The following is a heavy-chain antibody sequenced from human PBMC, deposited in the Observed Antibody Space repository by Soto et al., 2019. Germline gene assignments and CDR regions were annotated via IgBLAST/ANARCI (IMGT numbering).Heavy chain of an antibody. D-gene: IGHD4-4*01. CDR1: QYNFTNYW. J-gene: IGHJ6*02. V-gene: IGHV5-51*01. Sequence: PGESLKISCKGSQYNFTNYWVGWVRQMPGKGLEWMGIIFPADSDTRFSPSFQGRVTMSVDKSIYTAYLQWSSLKASDTAMYYCTDTLTSAMDVWGQGTTVTVFS. CDR3: TDTLTSAMDV. CDR2: IFPADSDT.